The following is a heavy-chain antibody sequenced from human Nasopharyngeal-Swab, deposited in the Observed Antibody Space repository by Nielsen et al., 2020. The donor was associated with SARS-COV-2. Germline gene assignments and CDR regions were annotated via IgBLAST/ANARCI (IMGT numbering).Heavy chain of an antibody. J-gene: IGHJ4*02. V-gene: IGHV3-33*01. CDR3: ARDSVTGIAGATGIDF. CDR2: IWYDGSNE. D-gene: IGHD1-26*01. Sequence: PGKGLEWVALIWYDGSNEFYAASVKGRFTISRDNSKNILFLQMNSLRAEDTAVYFCARDSVTGIAGATGIDFWGQGILVTVSS.